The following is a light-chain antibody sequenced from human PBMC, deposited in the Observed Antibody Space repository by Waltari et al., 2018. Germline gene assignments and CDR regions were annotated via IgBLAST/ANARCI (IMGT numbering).Light chain of an antibody. V-gene: IGKV3-20*01. CDR2: GSS. Sequence: EIVLTQSPGTLSLSPGERGTLSCRASQSVSRFLAWYQQIPGQPPMLLISGSSTRATGIPDRFSGSGSGTDFSLTISRLEPEDFAVYYCQKYDRLPATFGQGTKVEIK. J-gene: IGKJ1*01. CDR1: QSVSRF. CDR3: QKYDRLPAT.